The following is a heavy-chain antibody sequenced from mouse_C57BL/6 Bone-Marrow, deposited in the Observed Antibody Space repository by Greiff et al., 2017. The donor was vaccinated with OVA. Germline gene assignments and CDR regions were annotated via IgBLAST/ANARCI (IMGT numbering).Heavy chain of an antibody. CDR1: GFTFTDYY. J-gene: IGHJ4*01. CDR3: ASPRGCYYAMDY. Sequence: EVQLVESGGGLVQPGGSLSLSCAASGFTFTDYYMSWVRQPPGKALEWLGFIRNKANGYTTEYSASVKGRFTISRDNSQSILYLQMNALRAEDSATYYCASPRGCYYAMDYWGQGTSVTVSS. V-gene: IGHV7-3*01. CDR2: IRNKANGYTT.